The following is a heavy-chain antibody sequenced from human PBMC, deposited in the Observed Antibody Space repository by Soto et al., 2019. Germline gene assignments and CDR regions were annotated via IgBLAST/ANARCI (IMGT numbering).Heavy chain of an antibody. D-gene: IGHD3-16*02. CDR1: GFTFSDYY. Sequence: PGGSLRLSCAASGFTFSDYYMSWIRQAPGKGLEWVSYISSSGSTIYNADSVKGRFTVSRDNAKNSLYLQMNSLRAEDTAVYYCARSGVWGSYRTSYTFDIWGQGTMVTVSS. CDR3: ARSGVWGSYRTSYTFDI. V-gene: IGHV3-11*01. CDR2: ISSSGSTI. J-gene: IGHJ3*02.